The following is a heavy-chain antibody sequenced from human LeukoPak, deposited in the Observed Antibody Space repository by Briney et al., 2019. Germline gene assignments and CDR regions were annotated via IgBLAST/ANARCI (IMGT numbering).Heavy chain of an antibody. CDR2: IAEDGKTT. Sequence: GGSLRLSCAASGFTFSIYGMHWVRQAPGKGLEWVAVIAEDGKTTYYADSVKGRFTISRDNSRNTLYLQMNSLRPEDTAVYYCTKEGLPSGTSWSAWFDPWGQGTLVTVSS. V-gene: IGHV3-30*18. J-gene: IGHJ5*02. CDR1: GFTFSIYG. D-gene: IGHD3-10*01. CDR3: TKEGLPSGTSWSAWFDP.